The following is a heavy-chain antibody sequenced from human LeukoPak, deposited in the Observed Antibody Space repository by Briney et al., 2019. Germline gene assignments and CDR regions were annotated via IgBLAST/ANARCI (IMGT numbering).Heavy chain of an antibody. CDR3: ARVTHANLDAFDI. J-gene: IGHJ3*02. D-gene: IGHD4/OR15-4a*01. CDR1: GYTFTSYD. CDR2: MNPNSGNT. Sequence: ASXXVSCKASGYTFTSYDINWVRQATGQGLEWMGWMNPNSGNTGYAQKFQGRVTITRNTSISTAYMELSSLRSEDTAVYYCARVTHANLDAFDIWGQGTMVTVSS. V-gene: IGHV1-8*03.